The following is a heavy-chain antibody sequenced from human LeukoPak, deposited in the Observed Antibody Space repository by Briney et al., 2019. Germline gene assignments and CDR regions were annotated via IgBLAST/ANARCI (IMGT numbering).Heavy chain of an antibody. J-gene: IGHJ4*02. CDR2: IYHSGST. Sequence: SQTLSLTCPVSGGSISSGGYYWSWIRQPPGQGLEWIGYIYHSGSTYYNPSLKSRVTISVDRSKNQFSLKLSSVTAADTAVYYCARTPQQDHFDYWGQGTLVTVSS. CDR3: ARTPQQDHFDY. D-gene: IGHD2-15*01. V-gene: IGHV4-30-2*01. CDR1: GGSISSGGYY.